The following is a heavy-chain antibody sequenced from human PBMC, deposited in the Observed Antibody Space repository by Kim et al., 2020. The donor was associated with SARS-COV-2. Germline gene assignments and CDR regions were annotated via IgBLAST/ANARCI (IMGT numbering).Heavy chain of an antibody. CDR3: ARAYSSSWYPYYYYMDV. V-gene: IGHV3-13*01. Sequence: GKGRFTISKENAKNSLYLQMNSLRAGDTAVYYCARAYSSSWYPYYYYMDVWGKGTTVTVSS. D-gene: IGHD6-13*01. J-gene: IGHJ6*03.